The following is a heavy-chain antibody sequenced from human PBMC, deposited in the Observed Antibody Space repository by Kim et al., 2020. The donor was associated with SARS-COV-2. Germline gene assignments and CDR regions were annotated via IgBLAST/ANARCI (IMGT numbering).Heavy chain of an antibody. CDR3: SGGRGVDY. J-gene: IGHJ4*02. Sequence: GGSTYYADSVKGRFTISRDNSKNTLYLQMNSLRAEDTAVYYCSGGRGVDYWGQGTLVTVSS. D-gene: IGHD2-15*01. CDR2: GGST. V-gene: IGHV3-66*01.